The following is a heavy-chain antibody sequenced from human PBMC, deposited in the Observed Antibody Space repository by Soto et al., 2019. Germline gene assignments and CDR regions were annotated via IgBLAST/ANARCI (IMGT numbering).Heavy chain of an antibody. D-gene: IGHD3-3*01. J-gene: IGHJ4*02. CDR1: RFTFSSYA. V-gene: IGHV3-23*01. Sequence: GGSLRLSCAASRFTFSSYAMSWVRQAPGKGLEWVSVISGSGHTTYYADSVKGRFTISRDNSKNTLYLQMNSLRAEDTAVYYCVKAGYDDQFDYWGQGTLVTVSS. CDR2: ISGSGHTT. CDR3: VKAGYDDQFDY.